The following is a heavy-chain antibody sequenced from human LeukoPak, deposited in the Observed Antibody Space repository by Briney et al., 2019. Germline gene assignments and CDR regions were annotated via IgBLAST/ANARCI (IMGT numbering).Heavy chain of an antibody. CDR3: ARGPGVLRYFDWLLSFDAFDI. D-gene: IGHD3-9*01. J-gene: IGHJ3*02. CDR1: GGSFSGHY. CDR2: INYSGST. V-gene: IGHV4-34*01. Sequence: PSETLSLTCAVYGGSFSGHYWSWIRQPPGKGLEWIGEINYSGSTNYNPSLKSRVTISVDTSKNQFSLKLSSVTAADTAVYYCARGPGVLRYFDWLLSFDAFDIWGQGTMVTVSS.